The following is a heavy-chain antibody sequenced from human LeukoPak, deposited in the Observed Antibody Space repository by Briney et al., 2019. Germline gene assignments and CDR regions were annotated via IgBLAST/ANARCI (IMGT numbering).Heavy chain of an antibody. J-gene: IGHJ4*02. CDR1: GGSMTTHH. CDR2: VFDSGRT. CDR3: TTIKRGNIFGYFDF. V-gene: IGHV4-59*11. Sequence: SETLSLTCTVSGGSMTTHHWNWIRQTPGKGLEWIGYVFDSGRTKENPSLKSRVTLSADTSKNQLSLRLSSVTTADTAVYYCTTIKRGNIFGYFDFWGQGILVTVSS. D-gene: IGHD5-18*01.